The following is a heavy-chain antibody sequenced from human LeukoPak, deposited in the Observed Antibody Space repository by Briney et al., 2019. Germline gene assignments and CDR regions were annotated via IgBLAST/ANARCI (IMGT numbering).Heavy chain of an antibody. CDR2: TYYRSRWYN. CDR1: GDSVSTNSAA. V-gene: IGHV6-1*01. Sequence: SQTLSLTCAISGDSVSTNSAAWSWIRQSPSRGLEWLGRTYYRSRWYNDYAVSVNSRITIKSDTSKNQFSLQLNSVTPEDTAVYYCARDRDLGNYYDGMVVWGQGTTVTVSS. J-gene: IGHJ6*02. D-gene: IGHD7-27*01. CDR3: ARDRDLGNYYDGMVV.